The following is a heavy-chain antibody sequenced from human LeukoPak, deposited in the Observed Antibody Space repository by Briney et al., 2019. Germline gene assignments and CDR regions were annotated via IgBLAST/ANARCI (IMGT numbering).Heavy chain of an antibody. Sequence: GGSLRLSCAASGFTFSNYAMSWVRQAPGKGLEAVSGISGSGGSTHYADSVKGRFTISRDNSKHTLYLQMNSLRAEDTAVYYCAKFYDILTDYIDYWGQGTLVTVSS. J-gene: IGHJ4*02. CDR3: AKFYDILTDYIDY. V-gene: IGHV3-23*01. D-gene: IGHD3-9*01. CDR2: ISGSGGST. CDR1: GFTFSNYA.